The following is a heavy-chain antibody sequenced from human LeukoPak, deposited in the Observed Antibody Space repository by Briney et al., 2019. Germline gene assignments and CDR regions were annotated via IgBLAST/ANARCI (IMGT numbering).Heavy chain of an antibody. CDR3: VRAHHPGGWFDP. J-gene: IGHJ5*02. D-gene: IGHD3-10*01. V-gene: IGHV3-7*04. Sequence: PGGSLRLSWAASGFTFSSSWMTWVRQAPGKGLEWVGSINQDGGEIQYVDAVKGRFTISRDNAKNSLYLQMNSLTAEDTAVHYCVRAHHPGGWFDPWGQGTLVTVSS. CDR1: GFTFSSSW. CDR2: INQDGGEI.